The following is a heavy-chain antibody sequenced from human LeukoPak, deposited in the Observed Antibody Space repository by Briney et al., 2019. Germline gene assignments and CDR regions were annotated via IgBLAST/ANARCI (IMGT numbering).Heavy chain of an antibody. Sequence: PGGSLRLSCAASGFTLSNYAMTWVRQAPGKGLEWLSASSGSGDTTYYAASVKGRFTISRDNSKNTLYLQMNSLRAEDTAVYYCARGGSSGWYYFDYWGQGTLVTVSS. CDR1: GFTLSNYA. CDR2: SSGSGDTT. J-gene: IGHJ4*02. V-gene: IGHV3-23*01. CDR3: ARGGSSGWYYFDY. D-gene: IGHD6-19*01.